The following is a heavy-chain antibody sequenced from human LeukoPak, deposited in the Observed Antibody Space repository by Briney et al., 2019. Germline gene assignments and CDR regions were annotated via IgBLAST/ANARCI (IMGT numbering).Heavy chain of an antibody. CDR2: ISSSSSYI. V-gene: IGHV3-21*01. Sequence: GGSLRLSCAASGFSFSSYDMNWIRQAPGKGLEWVSSISSSSSYIYYADSVKGRFTISRDNAKNSLYLQMNSLRAEDTAVYYCAREVVVTASDWFDPWGQGTLVTVSS. J-gene: IGHJ5*02. CDR3: AREVVVTASDWFDP. D-gene: IGHD2-21*02. CDR1: GFSFSSYD.